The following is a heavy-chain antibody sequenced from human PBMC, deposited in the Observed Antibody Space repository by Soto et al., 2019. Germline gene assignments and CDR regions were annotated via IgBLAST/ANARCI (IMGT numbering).Heavy chain of an antibody. Sequence: QVQLVQSGAEVKKPGSSVKVSCKASGGTFSSYTISWVRQAPGQGLEWMGRIIPILGIANYAQKFQGRVTITADKSXXTAYMELSSLRSEDTAVYYCARDGYYDSSGYPSGYWGQGTLVTVSS. J-gene: IGHJ4*02. D-gene: IGHD3-22*01. V-gene: IGHV1-69*08. CDR3: ARDGYYDSSGYPSGY. CDR1: GGTFSSYT. CDR2: IIPILGIA.